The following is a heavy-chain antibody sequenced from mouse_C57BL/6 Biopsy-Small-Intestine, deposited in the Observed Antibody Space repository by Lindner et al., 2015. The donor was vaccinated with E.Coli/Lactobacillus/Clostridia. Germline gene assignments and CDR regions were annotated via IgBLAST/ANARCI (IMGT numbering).Heavy chain of an antibody. CDR2: ILPGSDGT. D-gene: IGHD2-5*01. Sequence: VQLQESGAELMKPGASMKLSCKATGYTFTGYWIEWVKQRPGHGLEWIGEILPGSDGTNHNEKFKGKATFTADTSSNTAYMQLSSLTTEDSAIHYCARYSNFEDTMDYWGQGTSVTVSS. J-gene: IGHJ4*01. CDR3: ARYSNFEDTMDY. CDR1: GYTFTGYW. V-gene: IGHV1-9*01.